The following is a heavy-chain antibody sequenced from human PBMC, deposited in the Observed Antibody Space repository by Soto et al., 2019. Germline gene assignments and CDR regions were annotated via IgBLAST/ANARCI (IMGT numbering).Heavy chain of an antibody. CDR3: AKDRGSGWLIKVGAPDDY. CDR2: ISGSGGST. V-gene: IGHV3-23*01. Sequence: GGSLRLSCAASGFTFSSYAMSWVRQATGKGLEWVSAISGSGGSTYYADSVKGRFTISRDNSKNTLYLQMNSLRAEDTAVYYCAKDRGSGWLIKVGAPDDYWGQGTLVTVSS. J-gene: IGHJ4*02. CDR1: GFTFSSYA. D-gene: IGHD6-19*01.